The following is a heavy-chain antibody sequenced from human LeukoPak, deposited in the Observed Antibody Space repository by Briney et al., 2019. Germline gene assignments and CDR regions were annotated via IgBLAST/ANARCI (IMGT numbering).Heavy chain of an antibody. Sequence: GGSLRLSCAASGFTFSSYGMHWVRQAPGKGLEWVAFIRYDGSNKYYADSMKGRFTISRDNSKNTLYLQMNSLRAEDTAVYYCAKLHVGPYWGQGTLVTVSS. D-gene: IGHD1-26*01. J-gene: IGHJ4*02. V-gene: IGHV3-30*02. CDR3: AKLHVGPY. CDR1: GFTFSSYG. CDR2: IRYDGSNK.